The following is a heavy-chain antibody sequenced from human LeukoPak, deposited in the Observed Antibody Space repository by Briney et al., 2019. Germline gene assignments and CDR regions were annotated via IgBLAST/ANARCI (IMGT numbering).Heavy chain of an antibody. J-gene: IGHJ4*02. D-gene: IGHD3-22*01. CDR3: ARIDYYDSSEHY. CDR1: GGSFSGYY. Sequence: SETLSLTCAVYGGSFSGYYWSWIRHPRGKGRVGIGEINHSGSTNYNPSLKSRVTISVDTSKNQFSLKLSSVTAADTAVYYCARIDYYDSSEHYWGQGTLVTVSS. CDR2: INHSGST. V-gene: IGHV4-34*01.